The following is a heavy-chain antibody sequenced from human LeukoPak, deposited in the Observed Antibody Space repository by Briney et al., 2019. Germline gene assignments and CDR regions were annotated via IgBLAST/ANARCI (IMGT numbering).Heavy chain of an antibody. CDR3: AKDEGVANRWFDP. CDR1: GGTFSSYA. CDR2: IVPIFGSA. V-gene: IGHV1-69*13. Sequence: ASVTVSCKASGGTFSSYAISWVRQAPGQGLEWMGGIVPIFGSANYAQKFQGRVTITADESTTTAYMELTGLRSEDTAVYYCAKDEGVANRWFDPWGQGTLVTVSS. D-gene: IGHD5-12*01. J-gene: IGHJ5*02.